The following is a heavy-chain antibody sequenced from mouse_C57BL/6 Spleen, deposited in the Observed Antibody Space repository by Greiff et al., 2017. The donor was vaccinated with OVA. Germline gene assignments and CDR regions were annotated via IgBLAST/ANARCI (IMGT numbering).Heavy chain of an antibody. D-gene: IGHD1-1*01. CDR1: GFNIKDDY. Sequence: VQLQQSGAELVRPGASVKLSCTASGFNIKDDYMHWVKQRPEQGLEWIGWIDPENGDPEYASKFQGKATITADTSSNTAYLQLSSLTSEDTAVYYCTTGITTVSQPYWYFDVWGTGTTVTVSS. CDR2: IDPENGDP. CDR3: TTGITTVSQPYWYFDV. V-gene: IGHV14-4*01. J-gene: IGHJ1*03.